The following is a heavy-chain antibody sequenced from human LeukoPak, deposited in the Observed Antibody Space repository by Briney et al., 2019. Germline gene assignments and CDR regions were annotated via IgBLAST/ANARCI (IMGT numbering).Heavy chain of an antibody. J-gene: IGHJ4*02. D-gene: IGHD6-19*01. CDR2: ISGSGGGT. CDR1: GFTFSSYS. Sequence: GGSLRLSCAASGFTFSSYSMSWVRQAPGKGLEWVSAISGSGGGTYYADSVKGRFTISRDNSKNTLYLQMNSLRAEDTAVYFCAKDTGIAVAGTKDYWGQGTLVTVSS. V-gene: IGHV3-23*01. CDR3: AKDTGIAVAGTKDY.